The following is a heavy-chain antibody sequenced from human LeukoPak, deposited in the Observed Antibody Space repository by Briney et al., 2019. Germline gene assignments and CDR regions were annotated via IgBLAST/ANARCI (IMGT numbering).Heavy chain of an antibody. CDR1: GFTFSSYG. D-gene: IGHD5-24*01. CDR2: IRYDGRNK. Sequence: PGGSLRLSCAASGFTFSSYGMHWVRQAPGKGLEWVAFIRYDGRNKYYADSVKGRFTISRDNSKNTLYLQMNSLRAEDTAVYYCAKDQGRWVQSYYFDYWGQGTLVTVSS. CDR3: AKDQGRWVQSYYFDY. V-gene: IGHV3-30*02. J-gene: IGHJ4*02.